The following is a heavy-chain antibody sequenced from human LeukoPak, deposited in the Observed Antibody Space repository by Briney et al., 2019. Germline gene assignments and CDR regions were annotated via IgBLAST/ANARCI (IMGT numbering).Heavy chain of an antibody. J-gene: IGHJ4*02. V-gene: IGHV4-39*02. D-gene: IGHD5-24*01. CDR2: IYYSGST. CDR1: GGSISSSSYY. CDR3: AREGGMATDS. Sequence: SETLSLTCTVPGGSISSSSYYWGWIRQPPGKGLEWIGSIYYSGSTFYNPSLKSRVTISVGTSKNHFSLRLTSVTAADTAVYYCAREGGMATDSWGQGTLVTVSS.